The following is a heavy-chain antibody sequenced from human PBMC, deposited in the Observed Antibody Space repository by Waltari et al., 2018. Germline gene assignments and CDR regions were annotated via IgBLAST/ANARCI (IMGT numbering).Heavy chain of an antibody. Sequence: QVQLVQSGAEVKKPGASVKVSCKASGYTFTSYAMHWVRQAPGQRLEWMGWINACNGNPKYSPKFQGRVTITRDTSASTAYMELSSLRSEDTAVYYCARDAQNMVRGVIIRGYFDYWGQGTLVTVSS. V-gene: IGHV1-3*01. D-gene: IGHD3-10*01. CDR2: INACNGNP. J-gene: IGHJ4*02. CDR1: GYTFTSYA. CDR3: ARDAQNMVRGVIIRGYFDY.